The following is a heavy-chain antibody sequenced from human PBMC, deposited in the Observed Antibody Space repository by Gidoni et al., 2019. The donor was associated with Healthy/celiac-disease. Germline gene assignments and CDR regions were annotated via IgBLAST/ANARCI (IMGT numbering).Heavy chain of an antibody. CDR3: ARGVAVTSQGYFQH. Sequence: QVQLQESGPGLVKPSETLSLTCTVSGGSISGSYWSWIRQPAGKGLEWIGRIYTSGSTNYNPSLKSRVTLSVDTSKSQFSLKLSSVTAADTAVYYCARGVAVTSQGYFQHWGQGTLVTVSS. CDR2: IYTSGST. V-gene: IGHV4-4*07. CDR1: GGSISGSY. J-gene: IGHJ1*01. D-gene: IGHD4-17*01.